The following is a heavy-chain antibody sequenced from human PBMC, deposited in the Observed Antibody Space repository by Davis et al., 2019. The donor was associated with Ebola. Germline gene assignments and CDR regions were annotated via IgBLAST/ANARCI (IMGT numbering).Heavy chain of an antibody. D-gene: IGHD1-26*01. CDR3: TSDSGSFSPDF. CDR1: GYTLTSYH. J-gene: IGHJ4*02. CDR2: THPASTYT. Sequence: ASVKVSCKASGYTLTSYHIHWVRQAPGQGLEWMGMTHPASTYTTYAQRFQGRVTMTRDKSTSTVYMELTGLRSEDTAVYHCTSDSGSFSPDFWGQGTLVTVSS. V-gene: IGHV1-46*03.